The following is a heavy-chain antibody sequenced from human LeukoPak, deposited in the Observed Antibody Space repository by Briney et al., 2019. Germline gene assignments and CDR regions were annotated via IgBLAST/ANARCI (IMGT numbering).Heavy chain of an antibody. J-gene: IGHJ4*02. Sequence: SPTLSLTFAISGDSVSSTNGAWNWIRQSPSRGLEWVGRTYYRSKWYFDYAESLKGRVTISPDTSKNQFSLQLNPVTPEDTAIYYCTRDLGNTGWYTFDFWGQGILVTVSS. D-gene: IGHD6-19*01. CDR1: GDSVSSTNGA. V-gene: IGHV6-1*01. CDR3: TRDLGNTGWYTFDF. CDR2: TYYRSKWYF.